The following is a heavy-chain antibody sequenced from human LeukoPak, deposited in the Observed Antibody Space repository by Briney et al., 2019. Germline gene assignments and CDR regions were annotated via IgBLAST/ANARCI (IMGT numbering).Heavy chain of an antibody. CDR3: TTSYSGNSWYDWFGP. Sequence: QTGGSLRLSCAASGFTFSGSSIHWVRQASGKGLEWVGLIRTQANIYATAYAASVTGRFTISIDDSKDTSYLQMNSLKTEDTALYFCTTSYSGNSWYDWFGPWGQGTLVTVSS. J-gene: IGHJ5*02. V-gene: IGHV3-73*01. CDR2: IRTQANIYAT. D-gene: IGHD6-13*01. CDR1: GFTFSGSS.